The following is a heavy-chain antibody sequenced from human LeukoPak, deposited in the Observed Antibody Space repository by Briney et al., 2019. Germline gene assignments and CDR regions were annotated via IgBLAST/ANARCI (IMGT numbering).Heavy chain of an antibody. CDR2: ISASADST. Sequence: GGSLRLSCAGSGFTFSTSAMSWVRRAPGKGLESVSGISASADSTDYADSVKGRFTISRDNSNNMLYLQMNSLRAEDTALYYCARMTLYGYSYGRLDYWGQGTLVTVSS. J-gene: IGHJ4*02. CDR1: GFTFSTSA. D-gene: IGHD5-18*01. V-gene: IGHV3-23*01. CDR3: ARMTLYGYSYGRLDY.